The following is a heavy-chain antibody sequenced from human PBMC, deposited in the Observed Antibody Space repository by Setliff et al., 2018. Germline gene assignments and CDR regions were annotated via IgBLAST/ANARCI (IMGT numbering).Heavy chain of an antibody. Sequence: HPGGSLRLSCAASGFTFSSYEMNWVRQAPGKGLEWVPYISSSGSTIYYADSVKGRFTISRDNAKNSLYLQMNSLRAEDTAVYYCARDNHYGDNPYYFDYWGQGTLVTVSS. CDR1: GFTFSSYE. V-gene: IGHV3-48*03. J-gene: IGHJ4*02. D-gene: IGHD4-17*01. CDR3: ARDNHYGDNPYYFDY. CDR2: ISSSGSTI.